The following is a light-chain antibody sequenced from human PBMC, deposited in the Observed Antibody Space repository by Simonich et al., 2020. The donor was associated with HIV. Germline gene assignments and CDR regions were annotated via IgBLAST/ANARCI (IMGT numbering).Light chain of an antibody. CDR1: QSISDW. CDR2: KAS. CDR3: QQYNGYSLT. Sequence: DIQMTQSPSTLSASVGDRVTITCLASQSISDWLAWYQQKPGKDPKFLIYKASTLESGVPSRFSGSGSGTEFTLTISSLQPDDFATYYCQQYNGYSLTFGGGTKVEIK. V-gene: IGKV1-5*03. J-gene: IGKJ4*01.